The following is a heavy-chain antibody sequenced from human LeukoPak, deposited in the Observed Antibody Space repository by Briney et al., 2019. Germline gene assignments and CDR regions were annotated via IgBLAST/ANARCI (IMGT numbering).Heavy chain of an antibody. V-gene: IGHV3-23*01. CDR3: AKGSAAGFAYYYMDV. Sequence: GGSLRLSCAASGFTFSSYAMSWVRQAPGKGLEWVSAISGNGGSTYYADSVKGRFTISRDNSKNTLYLQMNSLRAEDTAVYYCAKGSAAGFAYYYMDVWGKGTTVTVSS. CDR1: GFTFSSYA. J-gene: IGHJ6*03. CDR2: ISGNGGST. D-gene: IGHD6-13*01.